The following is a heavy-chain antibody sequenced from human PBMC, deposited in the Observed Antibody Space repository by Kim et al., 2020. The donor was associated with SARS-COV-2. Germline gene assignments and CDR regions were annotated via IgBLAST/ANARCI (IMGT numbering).Heavy chain of an antibody. J-gene: IGHJ3*02. V-gene: IGHV3-21*01. Sequence: GGSLRLSCAASGFTFSSYSMNWVRQAPGKGLEWVSSISSSSSYIYYADSVKGRFTISRDNAKNSLYLQMNSLRAEETAVYYCARDIMGWLPLGAFDIWGQGTMVTVSS. CDR3: ARDIMGWLPLGAFDI. CDR2: ISSSSSYI. D-gene: IGHD5-12*01. CDR1: GFTFSSYS.